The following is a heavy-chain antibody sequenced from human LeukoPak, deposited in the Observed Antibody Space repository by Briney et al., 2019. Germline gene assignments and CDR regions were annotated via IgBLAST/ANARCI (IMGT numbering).Heavy chain of an antibody. CDR3: ARDRSDYDILTGYQDY. J-gene: IGHJ4*02. Sequence: GGSLRLSCAASGFTFSSYSMNWVRQAPGKGLEWVSSIGSSSSYIYYADSVKGRFTISRDNAKNSLYLQMNSLRAEDTAVYYCARDRSDYDILTGYQDYWGQGTLVTVSS. CDR1: GFTFSSYS. D-gene: IGHD3-9*01. CDR2: IGSSSSYI. V-gene: IGHV3-21*01.